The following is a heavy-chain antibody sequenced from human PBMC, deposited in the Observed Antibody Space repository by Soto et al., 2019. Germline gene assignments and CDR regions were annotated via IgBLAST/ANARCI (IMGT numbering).Heavy chain of an antibody. CDR2: ISGSAGRI. Sequence: GGSLRLSCVASGFTFSNFAMNWVRQAPGKGLEWVSSISGSAGRIHYADSVRGRFTVSRDDSKTTVYLQMNSLRAEDTAVYYCVEDTQWRPRGDLDYWGQGTLVTVSS. CDR1: GFTFSNFA. CDR3: VEDTQWRPRGDLDY. V-gene: IGHV3-23*01. D-gene: IGHD6-19*01. J-gene: IGHJ4*02.